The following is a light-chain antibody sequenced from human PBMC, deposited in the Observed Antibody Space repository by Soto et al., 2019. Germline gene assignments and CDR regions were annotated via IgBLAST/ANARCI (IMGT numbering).Light chain of an antibody. J-gene: IGKJ4*01. Sequence: IFLTQSPATLSLSPLERATLSCGSIQSVSISYLAWYQQKPGLAPRLLIYDASSRATGIPDRFSGSGSGTDFTLKIRRLEPEDFEVYYCKQYGRLPLHFAVGTXVEIK. CDR2: DAS. CDR1: QSVSISY. V-gene: IGKV3D-20*01. CDR3: KQYGRLPLH.